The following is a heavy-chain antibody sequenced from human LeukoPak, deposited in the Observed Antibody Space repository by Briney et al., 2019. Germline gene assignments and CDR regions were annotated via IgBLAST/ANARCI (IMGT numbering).Heavy chain of an antibody. J-gene: IGHJ4*02. CDR3: ARLKYSSSLAPHFDY. D-gene: IGHD6-6*01. Sequence: GGSLRLSCAASGFTFSDYYMSWIRQAPGKGLEWVSYISSSGRTIYYADSVKGRFTISRDNAKNSLYLQMNSLRAEDTAVYYCARLKYSSSLAPHFDYWGQGTLVTVSS. CDR1: GFTFSDYY. CDR2: ISSSGRTI. V-gene: IGHV3-11*04.